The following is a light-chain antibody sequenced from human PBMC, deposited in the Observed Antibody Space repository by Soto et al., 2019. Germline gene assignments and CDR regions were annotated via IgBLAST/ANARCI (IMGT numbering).Light chain of an antibody. V-gene: IGLV3-21*04. CDR1: NIGINA. CDR3: QLWNSSSDQGV. CDR2: YDS. J-gene: IGLJ3*02. Sequence: SYELTQPPSVSVAPEKTATITCGGDNIGINAVHWYQQKPGQAHLLVVYYDSDRPSGIPERFSGSTSGNTATLTISRVEAGDEADYYCQLWNSSSDQGVFGGGTKVTVL.